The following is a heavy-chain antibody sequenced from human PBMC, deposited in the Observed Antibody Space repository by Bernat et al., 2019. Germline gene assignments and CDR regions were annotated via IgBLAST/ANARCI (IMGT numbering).Heavy chain of an antibody. J-gene: IGHJ4*02. V-gene: IGHV4-31*03. CDR3: ARGGTGYYTFDY. D-gene: IGHD3/OR15-3a*01. CDR1: GGSISSGGYF. CDR2: IYFSGST. Sequence: QVQLQESGPGLVKPSQTLSPTCTVSGGSISSGGYFWSWIRQHPGKGLEWIGYIYFSGSTYYNPSLESRLTISVDTSKNQFSLKLSSVTAADTAVYYCARGGTGYYTFDYWGQGTLVTVSS.